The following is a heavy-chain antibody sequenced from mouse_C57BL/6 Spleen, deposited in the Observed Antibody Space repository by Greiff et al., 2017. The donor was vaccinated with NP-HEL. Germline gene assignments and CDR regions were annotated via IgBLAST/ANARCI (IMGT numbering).Heavy chain of an antibody. CDR3: ASKGYGYDDAMDY. J-gene: IGHJ4*01. CDR1: GYAFSSYW. D-gene: IGHD2-2*01. CDR2: IYPGDGDT. V-gene: IGHV1-80*01. Sequence: VQLQQSGAELVKPGASVKISCKASGYAFSSYWMNWVKQRPGKGLEWIGQIYPGDGDTNYNGKFKGKATLTADKSSSTAYMQLSSLTSEDSAVYFCASKGYGYDDAMDYWGQGTSVTVSS.